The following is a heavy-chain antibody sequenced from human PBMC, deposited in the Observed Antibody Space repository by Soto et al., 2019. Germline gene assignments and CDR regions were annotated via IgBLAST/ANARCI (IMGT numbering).Heavy chain of an antibody. Sequence: ASVKVSCKASGYTFTSYDINWVRQATGQGLEWMGWMNPNSGNTGYAQKFQGRVTMTRNTSISTAYMELGSLRSEDTAVYYCALMIYGDYETDYYYYYMDVWGKGTTVTVSS. J-gene: IGHJ6*03. CDR1: GYTFTSYD. CDR2: MNPNSGNT. CDR3: ALMIYGDYETDYYYYYMDV. V-gene: IGHV1-8*01. D-gene: IGHD4-17*01.